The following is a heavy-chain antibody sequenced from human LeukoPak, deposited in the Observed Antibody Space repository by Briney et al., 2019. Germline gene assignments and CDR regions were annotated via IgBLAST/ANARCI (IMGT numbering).Heavy chain of an antibody. Sequence: ASVKVSCKASGYTFTIYDINWVRQATGQGLEWMGWMNPNSGNTGYAQKFQGRVTMTRNTSISTAYMELSSLRSEDTAVYYCARGRWTKRQRGVYYFDYWGQGTLVTVSS. CDR3: ARGRWTKRQRGVYYFDY. J-gene: IGHJ4*02. D-gene: IGHD3/OR15-3a*01. V-gene: IGHV1-8*01. CDR2: MNPNSGNT. CDR1: GYTFTIYD.